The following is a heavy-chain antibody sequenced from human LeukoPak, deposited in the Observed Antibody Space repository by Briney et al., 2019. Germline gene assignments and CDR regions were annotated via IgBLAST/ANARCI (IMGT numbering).Heavy chain of an antibody. D-gene: IGHD1-1*01. V-gene: IGHV4-31*03. CDR3: ARATTVRREPVSFDY. Sequence: SETLSLTCTVSGGSISSGGYYWSWIRQHPGKGLEWIGYIYYSGSTYYNPSLKSRVTISVDTSKNQFSLKLSSVTAADTAVYYCARATTVRREPVSFDYWGQGTLVTVSS. CDR2: IYYSGST. J-gene: IGHJ4*02. CDR1: GGSISSGGYY.